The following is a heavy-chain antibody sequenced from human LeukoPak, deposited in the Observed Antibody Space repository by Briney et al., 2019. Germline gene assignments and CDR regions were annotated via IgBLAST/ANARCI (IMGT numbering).Heavy chain of an antibody. V-gene: IGHV3-33*01. CDR2: IWYDGSNK. CDR1: GFTFSSYG. Sequence: GRSLRLSCAASGFTFSSYGMHWVRQAPGEGLEWVAVIWYDGSNKYYADSVKGRFTISRDNSKNTLYLQMNSLRAEDTAVYYCARARAVTDYTLDYWGQGTLVTVSS. D-gene: IGHD4-11*01. J-gene: IGHJ4*02. CDR3: ARARAVTDYTLDY.